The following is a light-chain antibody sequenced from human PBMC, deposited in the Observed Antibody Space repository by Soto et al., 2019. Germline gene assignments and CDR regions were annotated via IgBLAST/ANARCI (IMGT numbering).Light chain of an antibody. V-gene: IGLV2-8*01. CDR3: AAWDDSLNGVV. J-gene: IGLJ2*01. CDR2: SNN. CDR1: SSDIGDYNY. Sequence: QSALTQPPSASGSPGQSVTISCSGTSSDIGDYNYVSWYQQYSGKAPKLIIYSNNQRPSGVPDRFSGSKSGTSASLAISGLQSEDEADYYCAAWDDSLNGVVFGGGTKLTVL.